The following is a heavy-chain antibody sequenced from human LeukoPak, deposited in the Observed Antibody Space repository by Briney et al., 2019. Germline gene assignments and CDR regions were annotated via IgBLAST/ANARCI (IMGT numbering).Heavy chain of an antibody. V-gene: IGHV1-18*01. CDR1: SYTFTSYG. J-gene: IGHJ4*02. CDR2: ISAYNGNT. D-gene: IGHD3-22*01. CDR3: ARDDNYDSSGYYYEY. Sequence: ASVKVSCKASSYTFTSYGISWVRQAPGQGLEWMGWISAYNGNTNYAQKLQGRVTMTTDTSTSTAYMELRSLRSDDTAVYYCARDDNYDSSGYYYEYWGQGTLVTVSS.